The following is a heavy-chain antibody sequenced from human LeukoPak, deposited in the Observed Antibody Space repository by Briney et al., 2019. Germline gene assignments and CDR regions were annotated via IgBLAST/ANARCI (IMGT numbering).Heavy chain of an antibody. D-gene: IGHD2-15*01. CDR3: AKGGEICSGGSCSPGY. CDR2: ISYDGSNK. CDR1: GFTFSSYG. J-gene: IGHJ4*02. Sequence: PGGSLRLSCAASGFTFSSYGMHWVRQAPGKGLEWVAVISYDGSNKYYTDSVKGRFTISRDNSKDTLYLQMNSLRAEDTALYYCAKGGEICSGGSCSPGYWGQGTLVTVSP. V-gene: IGHV3-30*18.